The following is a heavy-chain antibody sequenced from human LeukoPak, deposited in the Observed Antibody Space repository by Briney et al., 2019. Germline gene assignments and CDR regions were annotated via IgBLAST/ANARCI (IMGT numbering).Heavy chain of an antibody. D-gene: IGHD3-10*01. CDR3: ARERTTEYYGSGSLYG. CDR1: GGTFSSYA. J-gene: IGHJ4*02. CDR2: IIPIFGTA. V-gene: IGHV1-69*13. Sequence: ASVKVSCKASGGTFSSYAISWVRQAPGQGLEWMGGIIPIFGTANYAQKFQGRVTITADESTSTAYMELSSLRSEDTAVYYCARERTTEYYGSGSLYGWGQGTLVTVSS.